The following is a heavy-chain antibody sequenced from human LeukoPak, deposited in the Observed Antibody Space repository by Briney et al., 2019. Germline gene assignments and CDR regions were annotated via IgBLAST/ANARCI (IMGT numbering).Heavy chain of an antibody. D-gene: IGHD1-1*01. CDR2: ISSGSSYI. CDR3: ARAYNWNDFLDY. Sequence: PGGSLRLSCAVSGFTFSTYNMNWVRQAPGKGLEWVSFISSGSSYIYYADSVKGRFTISRDNAKNSLYLQMNSLRAEDTAVYYCARAYNWNDFLDYWGQGTLVTVSS. CDR1: GFTFSTYN. J-gene: IGHJ4*02. V-gene: IGHV3-21*01.